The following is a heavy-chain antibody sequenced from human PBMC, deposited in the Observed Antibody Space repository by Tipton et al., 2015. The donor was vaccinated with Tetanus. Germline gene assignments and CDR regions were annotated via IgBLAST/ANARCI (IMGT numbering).Heavy chain of an antibody. CDR1: GFIFSDYG. J-gene: IGHJ1*01. CDR3: GRGDFWNDIGALDF. CDR2: ISYDGRKK. Sequence: SLRLSCETSGFIFSDYGMHWVRQSPGKGLEWVASISYDGRKKDCADSVKGRCIISRDNSRNALYLEMNSVRVDDAATYYCGRGDFWNDIGALDFWGRGPRVPLSA. V-gene: IGHV3-33*08. D-gene: IGHD1-1*01.